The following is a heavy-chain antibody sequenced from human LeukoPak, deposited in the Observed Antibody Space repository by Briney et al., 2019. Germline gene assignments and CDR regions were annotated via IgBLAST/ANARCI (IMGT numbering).Heavy chain of an antibody. CDR1: GGSISSGDYY. J-gene: IGHJ4*02. Sequence: SETLSLTCTVSGGSISSGDYYWSWLRQPPGKGLGWIGYIYYSGSTYYNPSLKSRVTISVDTSKNQFSLKLSSVTAADTAVYYCARASYSSLDYWGQGTLVTVSS. D-gene: IGHD6-13*01. CDR2: IYYSGST. V-gene: IGHV4-30-4*01. CDR3: ARASYSSLDY.